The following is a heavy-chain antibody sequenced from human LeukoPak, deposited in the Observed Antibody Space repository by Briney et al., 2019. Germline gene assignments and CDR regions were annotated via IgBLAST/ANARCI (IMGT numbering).Heavy chain of an antibody. J-gene: IGHJ4*02. Sequence: GGSLRLSCAASGFTFDDYAMHWVRQAPGKGLEWVSGISWNSGSIGYADSVKGRFTISRDNAKNSLYLQMNSLRAEDTALYYCAKSRSAAGTVGFDYRGQGTLVTVSS. CDR2: ISWNSGSI. CDR3: AKSRSAAGTVGFDY. CDR1: GFTFDDYA. V-gene: IGHV3-9*01. D-gene: IGHD6-13*01.